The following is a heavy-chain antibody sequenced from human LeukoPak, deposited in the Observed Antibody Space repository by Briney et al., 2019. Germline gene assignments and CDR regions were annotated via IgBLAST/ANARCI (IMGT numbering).Heavy chain of an antibody. CDR2: INHSGST. J-gene: IGHJ5*02. D-gene: IGHD3-10*01. V-gene: IGHV4-34*01. Sequence: SETLSLTCAAYGGSFSGYYWSWIRQPPGKGLEWIGEINHSGSTNYNPSLKSRLTISVDTSKNQSSLRLSSVTAADTAVYYCARDAAPYYYASGIFRKNNWFDPWGQGTLVTVSS. CDR3: ARDAAPYYYASGIFRKNNWFDP. CDR1: GGSFSGYY.